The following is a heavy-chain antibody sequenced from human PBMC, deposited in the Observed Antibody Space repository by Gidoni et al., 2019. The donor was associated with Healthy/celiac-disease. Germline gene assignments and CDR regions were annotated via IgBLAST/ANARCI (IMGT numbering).Heavy chain of an antibody. V-gene: IGHV4-31*03. D-gene: IGHD3-10*01. CDR1: GGSISSGGYY. Sequence: QVQLQESGPGLVKPSQTLSLTCTVSGGSISSGGYYWSWIRQHPGKGLEWIGYIYYSGSTYYNPSLKSRVTISVDTSKNQFSLKLSSVTAADTAVYYCARGYPGLGSYRGDNWFDPWGQGTLVTVSS. J-gene: IGHJ5*02. CDR3: ARGYPGLGSYRGDNWFDP. CDR2: IYYSGST.